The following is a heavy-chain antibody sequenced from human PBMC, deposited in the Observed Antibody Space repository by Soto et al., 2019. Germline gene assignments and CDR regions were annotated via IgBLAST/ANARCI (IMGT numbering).Heavy chain of an antibody. CDR3: ARDRGGYCSGGSCSEAWFDP. V-gene: IGHV1-3*04. J-gene: IGHJ5*02. D-gene: IGHD2-15*01. CDR2: INTGNGYT. CDR1: GYTFTSYP. Sequence: ASVKVSCKASGYTFTSYPVHWVRQAPGQRLEWMGWINTGNGYTKYSRKFQGRVSITRDTSASTTYMQLTSLRSDDTALYYCARDRGGYCSGGSCSEAWFDPWGQGTLVTVSS.